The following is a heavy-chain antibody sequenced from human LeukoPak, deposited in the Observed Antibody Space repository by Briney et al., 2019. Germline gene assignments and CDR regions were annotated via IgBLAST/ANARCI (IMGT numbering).Heavy chain of an antibody. CDR1: GFTFSSYA. CDR3: ARASSGWYGY. D-gene: IGHD6-19*01. J-gene: IGHJ4*02. CDR2: ISSNGGST. V-gene: IGHV3-64*01. Sequence: GGSLGLSCVVSGFTFSSYAMHWVRHAPGKGLEYVSAISSNGGSTYYANSVKGRFTISRDNSKNTLYLQMGSLRVEDMAVYYCARASSGWYGYWGQGTLVTVSS.